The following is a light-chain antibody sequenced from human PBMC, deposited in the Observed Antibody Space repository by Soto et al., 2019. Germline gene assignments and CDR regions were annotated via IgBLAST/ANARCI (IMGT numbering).Light chain of an antibody. J-gene: IGLJ1*01. V-gene: IGLV2-14*01. CDR2: DVS. CDR1: SSDVGGYNY. Sequence: ALTQPASVSGSPGQSITISCTGTSSDVGGYNYVSWYQQHPGKAPKLMIYDVSNRPSGVSNRFSGSKSGNTASLTISGLQTEDEADYYCSSYTSSSSLWVFGTGTKVTVL. CDR3: SSYTSSSSLWV.